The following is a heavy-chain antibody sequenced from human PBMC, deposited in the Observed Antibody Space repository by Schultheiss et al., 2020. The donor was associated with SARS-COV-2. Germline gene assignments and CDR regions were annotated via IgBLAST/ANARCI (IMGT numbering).Heavy chain of an antibody. D-gene: IGHD3-10*01. CDR1: GFTFSSYA. V-gene: IGHV3-23*01. CDR3: AKVRGSGSYYTPDYYYYGMDV. J-gene: IGHJ6*02. Sequence: GGSLRLSCAASGFTFSSYAMSWVRQAPGKGLEWVSAISGSGGSTYYADSVKGRFTISRDNSKNTLYLQMNSLRAEDTAVYYCAKVRGSGSYYTPDYYYYGMDVWGQGTTVTVSS. CDR2: ISGSGGST.